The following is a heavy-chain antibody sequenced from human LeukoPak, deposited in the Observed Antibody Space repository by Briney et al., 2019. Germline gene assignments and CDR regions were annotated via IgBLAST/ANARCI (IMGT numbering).Heavy chain of an antibody. CDR3: ARSSDSFVAGSQTVFDY. V-gene: IGHV1-69*01. CDR2: NIPIFCTA. D-gene: IGHD6-19*01. J-gene: IGHJ4*02. CDR1: GGTFSSYA. Sequence: SVKVSCKSSGGTFSSYAISWVRQAPGQGREWMGGNIPIFCTANYAQKFQGRVTMTADESPSTAYMELSSLRSEDTVVYYCARSSDSFVAGSQTVFDYWGQGTLVTVSS.